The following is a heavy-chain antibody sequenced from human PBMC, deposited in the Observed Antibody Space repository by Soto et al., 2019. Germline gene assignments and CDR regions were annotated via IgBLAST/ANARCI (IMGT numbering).Heavy chain of an antibody. D-gene: IGHD3-16*01. CDR2: IIPILGIA. V-gene: IGHV1-69*02. CDR1: GGTFSSYT. CDR3: ACGGSRGNYYYYGMDV. J-gene: IGHJ6*02. Sequence: QVQLVQSGAEVKKPGSSVKVSCKASGGTFSSYTISWVRQAPGQGLEWMGRIIPILGIANYAQKFQGRVTITADKSTSTAYMELSSLRSEDTAVYYCACGGSRGNYYYYGMDVWGQGTTVTVSS.